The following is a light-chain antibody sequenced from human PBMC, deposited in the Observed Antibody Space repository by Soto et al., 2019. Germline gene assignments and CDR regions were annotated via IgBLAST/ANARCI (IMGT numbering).Light chain of an antibody. CDR1: QSVSNY. Sequence: EIVLTQSPATLSLSPGDRATLSRRASQSVSNYLAWFQQKPGQAPRLLISDASNRATGIPARFSGSGSGTDFALTISSLEPEDFAVYYCQQRSNWPLTFGGGTKVEIK. V-gene: IGKV3-11*01. CDR2: DAS. J-gene: IGKJ4*01. CDR3: QQRSNWPLT.